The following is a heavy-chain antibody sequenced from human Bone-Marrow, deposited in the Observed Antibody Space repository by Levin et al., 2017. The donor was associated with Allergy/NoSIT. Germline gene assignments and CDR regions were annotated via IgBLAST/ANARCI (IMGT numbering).Heavy chain of an antibody. J-gene: IGHJ4*02. V-gene: IGHV3-30*03. CDR1: GFTFSSYG. CDR2: ISYDGSNK. CDR3: ARDTIREVVITLDY. Sequence: AGGSLRLSCAASGFTFSSYGMHWVRQAPGKGLEWVALISYDGSNKYYAESVKGRFTISRDNSKNTVYIQMNSLRGEDTAVYYCARDTIREVVITLDYWGQGTLVTVSS. D-gene: IGHD3-22*01.